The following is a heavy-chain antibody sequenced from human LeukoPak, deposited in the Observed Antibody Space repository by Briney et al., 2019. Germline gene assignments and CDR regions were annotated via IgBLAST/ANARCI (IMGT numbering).Heavy chain of an antibody. J-gene: IGHJ4*02. Sequence: SETLSLTCTVSGGSISSYYWSWIRQPPGKGLEWIGYIYYSGSTNYNPSLKSRVTISVDTSKNQFSLKLSSVTAADTAVYYCARAESGSYPFDYWGQGTLVTVSS. D-gene: IGHD1-26*01. CDR1: GGSISSYY. CDR3: ARAESGSYPFDY. CDR2: IYYSGST. V-gene: IGHV4-59*12.